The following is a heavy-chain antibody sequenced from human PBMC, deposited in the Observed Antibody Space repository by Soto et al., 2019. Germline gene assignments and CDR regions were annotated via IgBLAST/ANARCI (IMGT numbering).Heavy chain of an antibody. CDR1: GVSISSYY. CDR3: ARSTYDFWSGYHTYYFDY. Sequence: SETLSLTCTVSGVSISSYYWIWIRQPPGKGLEWIGYIYYSGSTNYNPSLKSRVTISVDTSKNQFSLKLSSVTAADTAVYYCARSTYDFWSGYHTYYFDYWGQGTLVTVSS. J-gene: IGHJ4*02. D-gene: IGHD3-3*01. V-gene: IGHV4-59*01. CDR2: IYYSGST.